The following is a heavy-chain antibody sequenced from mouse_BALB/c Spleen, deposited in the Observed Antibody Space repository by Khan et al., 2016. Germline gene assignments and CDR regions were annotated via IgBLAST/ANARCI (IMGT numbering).Heavy chain of an antibody. J-gene: IGHJ3*01. CDR2: INPYNDGT. CDR3: AREGNGNWFAY. CDR1: GYTFTSYV. Sequence: VQLKESGPELVKPGASVKMSCKASGYTFTSYVMHWVKQKPGQGLEWIGYINPYNDGTKYNEKFKGKATLTSDKSSSTAYMELSSLTSEDSAVXSCAREGNGNWFAYWGQGTLVTVSA. D-gene: IGHD2-1*01. V-gene: IGHV1S136*01.